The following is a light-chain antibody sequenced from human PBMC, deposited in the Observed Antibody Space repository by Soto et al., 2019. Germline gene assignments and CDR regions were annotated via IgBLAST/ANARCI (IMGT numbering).Light chain of an antibody. Sequence: DIQMTQSPSSLSTSVGDRVTITCRASQGIRNYLAWYQQIPEEVPILLISAASTLQSGVPSRFSGSGSGTDITLTISSLQTEDVTTYYGQKYTYVPTFGGGTKVEIK. CDR1: QGIRNY. CDR3: QKYTYVPT. V-gene: IGKV1-27*01. CDR2: AAS. J-gene: IGKJ4*01.